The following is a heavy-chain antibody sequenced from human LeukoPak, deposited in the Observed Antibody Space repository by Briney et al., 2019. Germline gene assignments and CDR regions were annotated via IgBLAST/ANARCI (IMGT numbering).Heavy chain of an antibody. V-gene: IGHV3-23*01. Sequence: GGSLRLSCAASGFTYCGFAMSWVGRTPGKRLEWVSGFSGSGANTLHAASVKGRFTISRDNSKNTLYLEMNSLRAEDTAIYYCAKMKGHPLQKYSMDVWGQGTTVTVSS. CDR1: GFTYCGFA. CDR3: AKMKGHPLQKYSMDV. CDR2: FSGSGANT. J-gene: IGHJ6*01. D-gene: IGHD2-15*01.